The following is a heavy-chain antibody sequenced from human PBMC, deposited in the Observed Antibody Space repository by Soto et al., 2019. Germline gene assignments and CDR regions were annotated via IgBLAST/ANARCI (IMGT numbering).Heavy chain of an antibody. J-gene: IGHJ6*04. CDR2: INVGNGNT. CDR1: GYTFTIYE. CDR3: XXXXHGLGV. Sequence: QAQLVQSGAEVKKPGASVKVSCKASGYTFTIYEIYWVRQAPGQKLEWMGWINVGNGNTKYSQKFQXXXXXXXXXXXXXXXXXXXXXXXXXXXXXXXXXXXHGLGVWGKGTTVTVSS. D-gene: IGHD7-27*01. V-gene: IGHV1-3*01.